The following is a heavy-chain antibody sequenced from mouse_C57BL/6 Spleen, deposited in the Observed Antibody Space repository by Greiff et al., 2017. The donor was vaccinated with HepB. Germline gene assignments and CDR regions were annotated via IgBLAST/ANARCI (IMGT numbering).Heavy chain of an antibody. CDR1: GYTFTSYW. V-gene: IGHV1-69*01. D-gene: IGHD2-2*01. Sequence: VQLQQPGAELVMPGASVKLSCKASGYTFTSYWMHWVKQRPGQGLEWIGEIDPSDSYTNYNQKFKGKSTLTVDKSSSTAYMQLSSLTSEDSAVYYCARGGYLGVWYFDVWGTGTTVTVSS. J-gene: IGHJ1*03. CDR2: IDPSDSYT. CDR3: ARGGYLGVWYFDV.